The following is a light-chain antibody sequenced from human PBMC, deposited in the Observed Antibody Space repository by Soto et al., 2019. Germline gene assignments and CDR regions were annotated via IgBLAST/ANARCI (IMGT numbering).Light chain of an antibody. CDR2: DAS. CDR3: QQVKTYPRT. Sequence: DIQMTQSPSTLSASLGDRVTITCRASQRIDTWVAWYQQKPGKAPKLLIYDASSLESGVPSRFSGSGSGTQFTLTIDSLQPEDFATYYCQQVKTYPRTFGGGTKVDIK. J-gene: IGKJ4*01. V-gene: IGKV1-5*01. CDR1: QRIDTW.